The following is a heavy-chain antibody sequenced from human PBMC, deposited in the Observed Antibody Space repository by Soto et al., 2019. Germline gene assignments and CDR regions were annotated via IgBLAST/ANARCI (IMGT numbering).Heavy chain of an antibody. J-gene: IGHJ6*02. CDR3: ARGGRGGYDSLHYYYYGMDV. V-gene: IGHV3-33*01. CDR1: GFTFSSYG. D-gene: IGHD5-12*01. CDR2: IWYDGSNK. Sequence: QVQLVESGGGVVQPGRSLRLSCAASGFTFSSYGMHWVRQAPGKGLEWVAVIWYDGSNKYYADSVKGRFTISRDNSKNTLYLQMNSLRDEDTAVYYCARGGRGGYDSLHYYYYGMDVWGQGTTVTVSS.